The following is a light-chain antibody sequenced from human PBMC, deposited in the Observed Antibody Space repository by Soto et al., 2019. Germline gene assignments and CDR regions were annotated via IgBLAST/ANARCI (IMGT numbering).Light chain of an antibody. CDR3: QQYGSSPRT. Sequence: EIVLTQSPGTLSLSPGERATLSCRASQSVSSNYLAWYQQKPGQAPRLLIYGASTRATGIPDRFSGGGSGTDFTLTISRLAPEDFAVYYCQQYGSSPRTFGQGTKVEIK. V-gene: IGKV3-20*01. CDR2: GAS. J-gene: IGKJ1*01. CDR1: QSVSSNY.